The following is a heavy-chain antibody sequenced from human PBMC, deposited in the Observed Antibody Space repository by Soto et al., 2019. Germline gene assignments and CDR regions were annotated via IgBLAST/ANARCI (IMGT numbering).Heavy chain of an antibody. J-gene: IGHJ3*02. D-gene: IGHD4-17*01. CDR1: GFTFSSYA. CDR2: ISGSGGST. V-gene: IGHV3-23*01. CDR3: AKFNGGTDALDI. Sequence: EVQLLESGGGLVQPGGSLRLSCAASGFTFSSYAMSWVRQAPGKGLEWVSAISGSGGSTYYADSVKGRFTISRDNSKNTLYLQMNSLRAEDTAVYYRAKFNGGTDALDIWGQGTMVTVSS.